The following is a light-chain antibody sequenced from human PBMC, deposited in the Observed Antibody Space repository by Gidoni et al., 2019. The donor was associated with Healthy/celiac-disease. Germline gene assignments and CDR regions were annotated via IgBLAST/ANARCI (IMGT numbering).Light chain of an antibody. CDR2: DAS. V-gene: IGKV3-11*01. J-gene: IGKJ1*01. CDR3: QQRSNWWT. CDR1: QSVSSY. Sequence: EIVLTQSPATLSLSPGERATLSCRASQSVSSYLAWYQQKPCQAPRLLIYDASNRATGIPARFSGSGSGTDFTLTISSLEPEDFAVYYCQQRSNWWTFXQXTKVXIK.